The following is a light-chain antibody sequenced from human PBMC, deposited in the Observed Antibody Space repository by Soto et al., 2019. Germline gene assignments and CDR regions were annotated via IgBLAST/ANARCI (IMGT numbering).Light chain of an antibody. Sequence: DIVLTQSPATLSLAPGDRATLSCMASQSVGSFLAWYQHKPGQAHRLLIYDASNRATGVPATFSGSGSGTDFTLTILSREPEDFAVYYCQQRSIWPRTFGGGTTVEI. CDR1: QSVGSF. J-gene: IGKJ4*01. CDR3: QQRSIWPRT. CDR2: DAS. V-gene: IGKV3-11*01.